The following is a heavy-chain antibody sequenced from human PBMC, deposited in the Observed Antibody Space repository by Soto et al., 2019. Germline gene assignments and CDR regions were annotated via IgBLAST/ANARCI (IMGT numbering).Heavy chain of an antibody. CDR2: IYYSGST. D-gene: IGHD3-22*01. CDR3: ARLGVNYYDSSGYYGGPAFDI. J-gene: IGHJ3*02. Sequence: SETLSLTCTVSGGSISSYYWSWIRQPPGKGLEWIGYIYYSGSTNYNPSLKSRVTISVDTSKNQFSLKLSSVTAADTAVYYCARLGVNYYDSSGYYGGPAFDIWGQGTMVTVSS. CDR1: GGSISSYY. V-gene: IGHV4-59*08.